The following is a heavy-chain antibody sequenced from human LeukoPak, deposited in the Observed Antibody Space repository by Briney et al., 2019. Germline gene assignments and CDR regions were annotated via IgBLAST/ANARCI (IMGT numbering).Heavy chain of an antibody. D-gene: IGHD6-6*01. J-gene: IGHJ4*02. CDR2: INWNGGST. V-gene: IGHV3-20*04. Sequence: GGSLRLSCAASGFTFDDYGMSWVRQAPGKGLEWVSGINWNGGSTGYADSVKGRFTISRDNAKKSLYLQMSSLRAEDTAVYYCAKAVAPRRGGFDYWGQGTLVTVSS. CDR3: AKAVAPRRGGFDY. CDR1: GFTFDDYG.